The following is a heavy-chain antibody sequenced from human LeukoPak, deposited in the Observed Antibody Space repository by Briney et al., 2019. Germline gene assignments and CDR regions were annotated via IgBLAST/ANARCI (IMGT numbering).Heavy chain of an antibody. J-gene: IGHJ4*02. V-gene: IGHV1-2*06. CDR2: INPNSGGT. CDR1: GYTFTGYY. Sequence: ASVKVSCKASGYTFTGYYMHWVRQAPGQGLEWMGRINPNSGGTNYAQKFQGRVTMTRDTSISTAYMELSRPRSDDTAVYYCATAAAGTGFDYWGQGTLVTVSS. CDR3: ATAAAGTGFDY. D-gene: IGHD6-13*01.